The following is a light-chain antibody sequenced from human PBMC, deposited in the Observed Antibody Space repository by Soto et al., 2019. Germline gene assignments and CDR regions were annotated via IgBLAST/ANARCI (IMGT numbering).Light chain of an antibody. J-gene: IGLJ2*01. V-gene: IGLV2-14*03. CDR2: DVT. CDR3: SSYIGSGAFPVA. Sequence: QSALTQPASVSGSPGQSITISCAGSSNDVGGYNFVSWYQQHPGKAPKLVIYDVTYRPSGVSNRFSGSRSGNTASLTISGLQSEDEADYYCSSYIGSGAFPVAFGGGTKLTVL. CDR1: SNDVGGYNF.